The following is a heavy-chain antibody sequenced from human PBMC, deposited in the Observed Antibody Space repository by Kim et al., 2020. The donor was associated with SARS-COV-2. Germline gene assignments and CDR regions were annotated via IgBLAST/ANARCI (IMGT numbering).Heavy chain of an antibody. Sequence: SVKVSCKASGFTFTSSAVQWVRQARGQRLEWIGWIVVGSGNTNYAQKFQERVTITRDMSTSTAYMELSSLRSEDTAVYYCAAWSGYDFWSGYSEYYFDYWGQGTLVTVSS. J-gene: IGHJ4*02. V-gene: IGHV1-58*01. D-gene: IGHD3-3*01. CDR2: IVVGSGNT. CDR3: AAWSGYDFWSGYSEYYFDY. CDR1: GFTFTSSA.